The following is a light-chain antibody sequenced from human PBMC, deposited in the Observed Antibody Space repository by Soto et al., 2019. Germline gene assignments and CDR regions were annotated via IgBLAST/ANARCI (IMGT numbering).Light chain of an antibody. J-gene: IGKJ1*01. V-gene: IGKV1-5*03. Sequence: DIQMTQSPSTLSVSVGERVTITCRASQSISSWLAWYQQKPGKAPKLLIYKASTLKSGVPSRFSGSGSGTEFTLTISSLQPDDFATYYRQHYNSYSEAFGQGTMVDIK. CDR2: KAS. CDR1: QSISSW. CDR3: QHYNSYSEA.